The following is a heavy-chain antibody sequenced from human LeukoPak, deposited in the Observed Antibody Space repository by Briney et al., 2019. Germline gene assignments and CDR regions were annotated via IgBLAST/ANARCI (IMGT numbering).Heavy chain of an antibody. D-gene: IGHD3-10*01. CDR2: IISILGIA. CDR1: GGTFSSYA. V-gene: IGHV1-69*04. J-gene: IGHJ4*02. Sequence: ASVKVSCKASGGTFSSYAISWVRQAPGQGLEWMGRIISILGIANYAQKFQGRVTITADKSTSTAYMELSSLRSEDTAVYYCARDGAPYGSGSYYNDYWGQGTLVTVSS. CDR3: ARDGAPYGSGSYYNDY.